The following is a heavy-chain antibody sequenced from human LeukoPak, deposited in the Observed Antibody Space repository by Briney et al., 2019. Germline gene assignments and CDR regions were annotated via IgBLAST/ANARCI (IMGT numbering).Heavy chain of an antibody. D-gene: IGHD4-17*01. CDR3: AREFYGDDLGY. CDR2: ITSSSTYI. J-gene: IGHJ4*02. Sequence: GGSLRLSCEASGFTFSNYNMNWVRQAPGKGLEWVSSITSSSTYIYYADSVKGRFTISRDNAKNSLYLQMNSLRAEDTAVYYCAREFYGDDLGYWGQGTLVTVSS. V-gene: IGHV3-21*01. CDR1: GFTFSNYN.